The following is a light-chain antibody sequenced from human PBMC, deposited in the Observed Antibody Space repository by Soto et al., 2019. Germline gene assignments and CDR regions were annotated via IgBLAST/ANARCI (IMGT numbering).Light chain of an antibody. Sequence: DIVMTQSPDSLAVSLGERATINCKSSQIVSYNTNNKNYLAWYQQKPGQPPKLLIYWASTRESGVPDRFSGSGSGTDFTLPISSLQAEDVAVYYCQQYYVAPRTFGQGTKVEIK. CDR2: WAS. CDR1: QIVSYNTNNKNY. V-gene: IGKV4-1*01. CDR3: QQYYVAPRT. J-gene: IGKJ1*01.